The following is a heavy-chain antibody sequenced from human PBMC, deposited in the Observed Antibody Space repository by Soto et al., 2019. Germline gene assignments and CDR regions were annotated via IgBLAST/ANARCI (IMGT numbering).Heavy chain of an antibody. CDR3: ASMIVGGHYFDY. CDR2: IYHSGST. J-gene: IGHJ4*02. D-gene: IGHD3-22*01. V-gene: IGHV4-30-2*01. Sequence: QLQLQESGSGLVKPSQTLSLTCAVSGGSISSGGYSWSWVRQPPGKGLEWIGYIYHSGSTYYNPSIKSRVTISIDRSKNQFSLKLSSVATADTAVYYWASMIVGGHYFDYWGQGTLVTFSS. CDR1: GGSISSGGYS.